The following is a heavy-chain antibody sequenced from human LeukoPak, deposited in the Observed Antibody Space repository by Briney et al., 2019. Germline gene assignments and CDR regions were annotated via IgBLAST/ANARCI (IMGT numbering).Heavy chain of an antibody. V-gene: IGHV3-30*03. D-gene: IGHD2-21*02. CDR3: AVMVVTAMYDY. CDR1: GFTFSSYG. CDR2: ISYDGSNK. Sequence: GGSLRLSCAASGFTFSSYGMHWVRQAPGKGLEWVAVISYDGSNKYYADSVKGRFTISRDNSKNTLYLQMNSLRAEDTAVYYCAVMVVTAMYDYWGQGTPVTVSS. J-gene: IGHJ4*02.